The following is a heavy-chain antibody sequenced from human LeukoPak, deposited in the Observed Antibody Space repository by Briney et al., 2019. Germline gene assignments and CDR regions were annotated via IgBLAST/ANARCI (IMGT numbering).Heavy chain of an antibody. CDR1: GGSISSGSYY. Sequence: SETPSLTCTVSGGSISSGSYYWSWIRQPAGQGLEWIGRIYTSGSTNYNPSLKSRVTISVDTSKNQFSLKLSSVTAADTAVYYCARGVGAGGFDLWGRGTLVTVSS. CDR2: IYTSGST. V-gene: IGHV4-61*02. CDR3: ARGVGAGGFDL. J-gene: IGHJ2*01. D-gene: IGHD1-26*01.